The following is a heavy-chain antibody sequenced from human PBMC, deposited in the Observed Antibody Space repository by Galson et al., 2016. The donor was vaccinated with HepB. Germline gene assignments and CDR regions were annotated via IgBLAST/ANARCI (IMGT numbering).Heavy chain of an antibody. D-gene: IGHD1-1*01. V-gene: IGHV1-69*04. CDR2: IIPLLGIT. CDR1: GGSFDYFV. CDR3: AGRHSTTWKDGLDV. J-gene: IGHJ6*04. Sequence: SVKVSCKAVGGSFDYFVINWVRQTPGQGLEWMGRIIPLLGITNYAEKIKDGVTIIADKSTSTASMVLSGLSFDDTAVYFCAGRHSTTWKDGLDVWGRGTTVAVSS.